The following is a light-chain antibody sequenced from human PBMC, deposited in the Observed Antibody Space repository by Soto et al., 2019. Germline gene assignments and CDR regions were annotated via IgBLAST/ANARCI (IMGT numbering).Light chain of an antibody. CDR2: EVN. CDR1: SSDVGTYNF. V-gene: IGLV2-8*01. CDR3: GSYAGSNNVL. Sequence: QSALTQPPSASGSPGQSVTISCTGTSSDVGTYNFVSWYQQHPGKVPKLMIYEVNTRPSGVPDRFSGSKSGNTASLAVSGLQAEDEAGYYCGSYAGSNNVLFGGGTKLTVL. J-gene: IGLJ2*01.